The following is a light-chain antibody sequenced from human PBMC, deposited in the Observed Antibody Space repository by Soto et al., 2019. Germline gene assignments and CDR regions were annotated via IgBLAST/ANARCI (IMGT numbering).Light chain of an antibody. CDR2: DVS. CDR1: SSDVGGYNY. J-gene: IGLJ1*01. V-gene: IGLV2-14*01. CDR3: SSYTSSSTLLYV. Sequence: QSALTQPASVSGSPGQSITISCTGTSSDVGGYNYVSWYQQHPGKAPKLMIYDVSNRPSGVSNRFSGSKSGNTASLTLSGLQAVDEADYYCSSYTSSSTLLYVFGTGTKVTVL.